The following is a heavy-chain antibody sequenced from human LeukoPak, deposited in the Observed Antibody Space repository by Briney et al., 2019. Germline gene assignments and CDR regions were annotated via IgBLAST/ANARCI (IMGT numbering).Heavy chain of an antibody. J-gene: IGHJ3*02. Sequence: PGGSLRLSCAASGFTFRQAWMSWVRQAPGKGLEWIGRLKSKTSGGTTDYAAPVEGRFTISRDDSENTLYLQMNSLRTEDTAVYFCATDDYYERTRVGFDSFDIWGQGTTVTVSS. CDR2: LKSKTSGGTT. CDR1: GFTFRQAW. D-gene: IGHD3-16*01. V-gene: IGHV3-15*01. CDR3: ATDDYYERTRVGFDSFDI.